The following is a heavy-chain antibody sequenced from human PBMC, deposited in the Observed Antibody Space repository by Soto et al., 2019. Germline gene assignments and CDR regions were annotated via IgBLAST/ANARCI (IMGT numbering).Heavy chain of an antibody. J-gene: IGHJ5*02. CDR2: INWNSGSI. D-gene: IGHD3-22*01. Sequence: EVQLVESGGGLVQPGRSLRLSCAAFGFTFEDYAMHWIRQTPGKGLEWVAGINWNSGSIGSADSVKGRFTISRDNANNSLYLQMDSLRTEDTALYFCAKGRGALAVVSNWFDPWGQGTLVTVSS. CDR3: AKGRGALAVVSNWFDP. V-gene: IGHV3-9*01. CDR1: GFTFEDYA.